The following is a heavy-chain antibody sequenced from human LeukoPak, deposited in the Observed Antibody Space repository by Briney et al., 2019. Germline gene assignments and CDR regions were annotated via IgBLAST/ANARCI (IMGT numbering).Heavy chain of an antibody. CDR3: ARPPNGYSSSWDYYGMDV. Sequence: KVSCKAXGGTFSSYAISWVRQAPGQGLEWMGRIIPILGIANYAQKFQGRVTITADKSTSTAYMELSSLRSEDTAVYYCARPPNGYSSSWDYYGMDVWGQGTTVTVSS. D-gene: IGHD6-13*01. J-gene: IGHJ6*02. V-gene: IGHV1-69*04. CDR1: GGTFSSYA. CDR2: IIPILGIA.